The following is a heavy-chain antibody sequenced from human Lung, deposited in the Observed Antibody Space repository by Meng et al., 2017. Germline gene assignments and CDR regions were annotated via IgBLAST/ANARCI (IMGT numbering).Heavy chain of an antibody. V-gene: IGHV3-9*03. CDR2: ISWNSGII. D-gene: IGHD6-13*01. CDR3: AKNGGFYSSAWSDTFDI. CDR1: GFSFDDYA. J-gene: IGHJ3*02. Sequence: SLKISCAASGFSFDDYAMHWVRLVPGKGLEWVSGISWNSGIIDYADSVRGRFTISRDNAKNSLYLQMNGLRVEDMALYYCAKNGGFYSSAWSDTFDIWGQGKMVTVSS.